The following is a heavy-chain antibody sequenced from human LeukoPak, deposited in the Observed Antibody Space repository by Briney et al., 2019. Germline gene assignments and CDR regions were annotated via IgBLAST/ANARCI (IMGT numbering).Heavy chain of an antibody. J-gene: IGHJ4*02. CDR2: ISYDGSNK. Sequence: GGSLRLSCAASGFTFSSYAMHWVRQAPGKGLEWVAVISYDGSNKYYADSVKGRFTISRDNSKNTLYLQMNSLRAEDTAVYYCARESSGYNPNNFDYWGQGTLVTVSS. D-gene: IGHD5-12*01. CDR1: GFTFSSYA. V-gene: IGHV3-30*04. CDR3: ARESSGYNPNNFDY.